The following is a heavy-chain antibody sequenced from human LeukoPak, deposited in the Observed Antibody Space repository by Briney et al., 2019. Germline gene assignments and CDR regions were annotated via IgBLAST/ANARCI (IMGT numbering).Heavy chain of an antibody. CDR2: IKSKTDVAPI. CDR3: VWSSSWEKRYYLDY. V-gene: IGHV3-15*05. Sequence: GGSLRLSCAASGFTFTVAWMSWVRQAPGKGLEGLGRIKSKTDVAPIDYAAPVKGRFTISGDDSKNTVYLQMNTVKTEDTAVYYCVWSSSWEKRYYLDYWGQGTLVTVSS. J-gene: IGHJ4*02. CDR1: GFTFTVAW. D-gene: IGHD6-13*01.